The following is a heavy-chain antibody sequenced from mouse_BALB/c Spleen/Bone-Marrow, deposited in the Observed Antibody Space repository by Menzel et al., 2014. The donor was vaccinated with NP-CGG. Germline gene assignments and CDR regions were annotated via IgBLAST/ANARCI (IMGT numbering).Heavy chain of an antibody. CDR2: IRLKSNNYAT. CDR1: GFTFNNYW. Sequence: EVMLLESGGGLVQPGGSMELSCVASGFTFNNYWMNWVRQSPEKGLEWVAEIRLKSNNYATSYAESVKGRFTISRDDSKSSVYLQMNYLRAEDTGIYYCTTATPTWFAYWGQGTLVTVSA. V-gene: IGHV6-6*02. D-gene: IGHD1-2*01. CDR3: TTATPTWFAY. J-gene: IGHJ3*01.